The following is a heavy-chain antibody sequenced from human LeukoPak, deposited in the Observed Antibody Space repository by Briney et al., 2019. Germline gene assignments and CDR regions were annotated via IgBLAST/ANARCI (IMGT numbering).Heavy chain of an antibody. CDR3: ARGYDY. V-gene: IGHV4-39*01. CDR1: GGSISGSHYY. J-gene: IGHJ4*02. D-gene: IGHD3-22*01. Sequence: SSETLSLTCTVSGGSISGSHYYWAWIRQPPGKGLEWIGIINYSGNTYYSPSLWSRATISVDTSTNQFSLNLNSVTASDTAVYYCARGYDYWGQGTLVAVSS. CDR2: INYSGNT.